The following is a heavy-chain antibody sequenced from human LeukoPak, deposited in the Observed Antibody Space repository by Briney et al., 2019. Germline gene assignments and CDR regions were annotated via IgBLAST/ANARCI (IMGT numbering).Heavy chain of an antibody. J-gene: IGHJ4*02. CDR3: AKDLYYYDSSGYSDY. D-gene: IGHD3-22*01. Sequence: GGSLRLSCAASGFTFSSYGMHWVRQAPGKGPEWVAVISYDGSNKYYADSVKGRFTISRDNSKNTLYLQMNSLRAEDTAVYYCAKDLYYYDSSGYSDYWGQGTLVTVSS. CDR1: GFTFSSYG. V-gene: IGHV3-30*18. CDR2: ISYDGSNK.